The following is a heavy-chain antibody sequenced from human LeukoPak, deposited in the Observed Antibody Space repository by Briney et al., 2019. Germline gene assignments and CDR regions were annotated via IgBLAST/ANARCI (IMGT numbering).Heavy chain of an antibody. CDR1: GCSFNYHA. Sequence: ASVKVSCKASGCSFNYHAISVLRQAPGQGLEWMGRIIPIFGTANYAQKFQGRVTITADKSTSTAYMELSSLRSEYTAVYYCARYYYDSSGSAYWGQGTLVTVSS. CDR3: ARYYYDSSGSAY. CDR2: IIPIFGTA. J-gene: IGHJ4*02. V-gene: IGHV1-69*06. D-gene: IGHD3-22*01.